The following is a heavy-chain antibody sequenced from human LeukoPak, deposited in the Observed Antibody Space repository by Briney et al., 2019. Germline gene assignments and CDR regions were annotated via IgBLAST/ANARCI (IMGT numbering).Heavy chain of an antibody. D-gene: IGHD1-26*01. Sequence: PSETLSLTCAVSGGSISSGGYSWSWIRQPPGKGLEWIGYIYHSGSTYYNPSLKSRVTISVDRSKNQFSLKLSSVTAADTAVYYCASSGSYYDYYYGMDVWGRGTTVTVSS. CDR3: ASSGSYYDYYYGMDV. J-gene: IGHJ6*02. CDR2: IYHSGST. CDR1: GGSISSGGYS. V-gene: IGHV4-30-2*01.